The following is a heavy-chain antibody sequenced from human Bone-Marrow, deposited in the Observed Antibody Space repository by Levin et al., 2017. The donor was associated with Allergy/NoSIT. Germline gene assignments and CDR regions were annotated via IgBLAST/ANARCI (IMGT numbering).Heavy chain of an antibody. D-gene: IGHD6-19*01. CDR1: GASFSSGGSF. CDR2: ISYTRTT. Sequence: PSETLSLTCTVSGASFSSGGSFWSWIRQHPGTGLEWIGYISYTRTTYYNPSLRSRVTVSVDTSKSHFSLKLFSVTAADTAVYYCARQLSVAGSDAFDIWGQGTRVTVSS. V-gene: IGHV4-31*03. CDR3: ARQLSVAGSDAFDI. J-gene: IGHJ3*02.